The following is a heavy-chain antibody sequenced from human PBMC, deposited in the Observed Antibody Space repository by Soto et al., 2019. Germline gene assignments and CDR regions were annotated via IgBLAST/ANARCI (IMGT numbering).Heavy chain of an antibody. CDR2: ISWDGGST. V-gene: IGHV3-43*01. J-gene: IGHJ6*02. D-gene: IGHD3-22*01. CDR1: GFTFDDYT. Sequence: GGSLRLSCAASGFTFDDYTMHWVRQAPGKGLEWVSLISWDGGSTYYADSVKGRFTISRDNSKNSLYLQMNSLRTEDTALYYCAKALADSSGYFYYGMDVWGQGTTVTVSS. CDR3: AKALADSSGYFYYGMDV.